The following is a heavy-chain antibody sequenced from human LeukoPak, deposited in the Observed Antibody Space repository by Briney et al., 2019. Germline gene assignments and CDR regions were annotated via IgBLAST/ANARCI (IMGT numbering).Heavy chain of an antibody. CDR3: AREASGGYFDY. J-gene: IGHJ4*02. CDR2: ISPTGDST. Sequence: GASVKVSCKASGYTFNSYYMHWVRQAPGQGLEWVGLISPTGDSTNYAQTFRGRVTMTRDTSTNTVYMYLSSLRSEDTAVYYCAREASGGYFDYWGQGTLVIVSS. D-gene: IGHD4-23*01. CDR1: GYTFNSYY. V-gene: IGHV1-46*02.